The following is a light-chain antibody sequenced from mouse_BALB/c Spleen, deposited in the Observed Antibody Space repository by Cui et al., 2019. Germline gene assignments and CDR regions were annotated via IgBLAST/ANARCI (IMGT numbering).Light chain of an antibody. CDR2: STT. Sequence: QNVLTQSPAIMSASLGEEITLTCSASSSVSYMHWYQQKSGTSPKLLIYSTTSLASGVPSRFSGSGSGTFYSLTISSVEAEDAADYYCHQWSSFTFGAGTKLELK. CDR1: SSVSY. J-gene: IGKJ5*01. CDR3: HQWSSFT. V-gene: IGKV4-80*01.